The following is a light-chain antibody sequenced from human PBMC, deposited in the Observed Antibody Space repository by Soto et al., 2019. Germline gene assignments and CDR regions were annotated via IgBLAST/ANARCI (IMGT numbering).Light chain of an antibody. J-gene: IGLJ2*01. Sequence: QAVVTQPASVSGSPGQSITISCTGTSSDVGGYNYVSWYQQHPGKAPKLMIYEVSNRPSGVSNRFSGSTSGNTASLTISGLQVEDEADYYCSSYTSINTVIFGGGTKLTVL. CDR1: SSDVGGYNY. V-gene: IGLV2-14*01. CDR3: SSYTSINTVI. CDR2: EVS.